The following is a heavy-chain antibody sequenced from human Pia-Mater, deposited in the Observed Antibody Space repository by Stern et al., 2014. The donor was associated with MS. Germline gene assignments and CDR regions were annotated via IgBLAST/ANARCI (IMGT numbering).Heavy chain of an antibody. CDR3: ARGRDDLPDY. CDR2: IYYSGST. V-gene: IGHV4-59*01. Sequence: DQLVESGPGLVKPSETLSLTCTVSGGSISSYYWSWIRQPPGKGLECIGYIYYSGSTNYNPSLKSRVTISVETSKNQFSLKLSSVTAADTAVYYCARGRDDLPDYWGQGTLVTVSS. J-gene: IGHJ4*02. CDR1: GGSISSYY. D-gene: IGHD3-16*01.